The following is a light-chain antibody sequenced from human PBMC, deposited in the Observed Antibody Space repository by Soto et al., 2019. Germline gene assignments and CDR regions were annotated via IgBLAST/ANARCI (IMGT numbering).Light chain of an antibody. CDR2: AAS. J-gene: IGKJ2*01. CDR3: QQNYITPYT. V-gene: IGKV1-39*01. CDR1: QSISVH. Sequence: DIQMTQSPSSLSASVGDTVTITCRASQSISVHLSWYQQKPGKVPKLLIYAASNFHGGVPSRFSGSGSDTDFSLTITSLQPDDFYAYYYQQNYITPYTFGQGTRLEIK.